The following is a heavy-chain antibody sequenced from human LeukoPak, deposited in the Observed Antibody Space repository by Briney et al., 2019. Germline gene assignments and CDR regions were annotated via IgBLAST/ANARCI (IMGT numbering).Heavy chain of an antibody. CDR2: IYYSGST. D-gene: IGHD3-10*01. CDR1: GGSISSSIYY. J-gene: IGHJ5*02. V-gene: IGHV4-39*07. CDR3: ARQDRAYDYGSGSCSRWFDP. Sequence: SETLSLTCTVSGGSISSSIYYWGWIRQPPGKGLEWIGTIYYSGSTYYNPSLKSRVTISVDTSKNQFSLKLTSVTAADTAVYYCARQDRAYDYGSGSCSRWFDPWGLGTLVTVSS.